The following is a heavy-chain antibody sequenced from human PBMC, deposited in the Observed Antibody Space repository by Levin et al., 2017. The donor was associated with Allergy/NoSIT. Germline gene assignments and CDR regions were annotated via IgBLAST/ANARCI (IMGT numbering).Heavy chain of an antibody. CDR1: RFTFRSYA. CDR3: ARSEAAVDAFDI. J-gene: IGHJ3*02. V-gene: IGHV3-30-3*01. D-gene: IGHD6-13*01. CDR2: ISYDGSNK. Sequence: LSLTCAASRFTFRSYAMHWVRQAPGKGLEWVAVISYDGSNKYYADSVKGRFTISRDNSKNTLYLQMNSLRAEDTAVHYCARSEAAVDAFDIWGQGTMVTVSS.